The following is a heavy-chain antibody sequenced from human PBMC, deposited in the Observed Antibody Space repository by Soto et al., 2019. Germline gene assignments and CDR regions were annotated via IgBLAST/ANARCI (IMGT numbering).Heavy chain of an antibody. CDR2: SSYDGGIE. Sequence: PGGSLRLSWAASGFTFSNYGLHWGRQAPGKGLEWVAVSSYDGGIENYADSGQGRFTISSENFGNTLYLHMNRLRTDDTAVYYGAKDLGSDFLEWRSYYDNFYVLDAWGHGTTVTVSS. V-gene: IGHV3-30*18. CDR1: GFTFSNYG. D-gene: IGHD3-3*01. CDR3: AKDLGSDFLEWRSYYDNFYVLDA. J-gene: IGHJ6*02.